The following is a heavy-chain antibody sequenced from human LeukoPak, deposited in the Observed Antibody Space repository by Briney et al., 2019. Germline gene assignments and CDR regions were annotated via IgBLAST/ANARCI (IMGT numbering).Heavy chain of an antibody. J-gene: IGHJ4*02. CDR3: ARHDAGIAARPFDN. CDR1: GGSLRAYY. Sequence: SETLSLTCTVSGGSLRAYYWSWIPRPPGKGLEWIAYIHASGPTNNNPSLQSRIAISVDTSKDKFSLKLSSVTAADTAVYYCARHDAGIAARPFDNWGQGILVTVSS. V-gene: IGHV4-4*09. D-gene: IGHD6-6*01. CDR2: IHASGPT.